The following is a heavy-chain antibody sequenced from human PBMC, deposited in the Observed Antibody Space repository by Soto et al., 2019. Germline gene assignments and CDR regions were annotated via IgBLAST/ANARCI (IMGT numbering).Heavy chain of an antibody. D-gene: IGHD3-10*01. CDR3: ARAPAGIGDLTWFDP. CDR1: GFTFSSYS. CDR2: ISSSSSTI. V-gene: IGHV3-48*02. J-gene: IGHJ5*02. Sequence: EVQLVESGGGLVQPGGSLRLSCAASGFTFSSYSMNWVRQAPGKGLEWVSYISSSSSTIYYADSVKGRFTISRDNAKNSLYLQMNSMRDEETAVYYSARAPAGIGDLTWFDPWGQGTLVTLSS.